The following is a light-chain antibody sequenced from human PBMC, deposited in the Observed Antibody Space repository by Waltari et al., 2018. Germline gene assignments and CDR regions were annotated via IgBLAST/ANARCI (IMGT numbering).Light chain of an antibody. CDR1: SGRIPSHY. V-gene: IGLV6-57*01. CDR2: EDN. J-gene: IGLJ3*02. CDR3: QSYDSANIWV. Sequence: NFLLTQPHSVSESPGKTLTISCTRPSGRIPSHYVQWYQLRPGSSPTTIIHEDNQRPSGVPDRFSGSIDGSSNSASLTISGLKTEDEADYYCQSYDSANIWVFGGGTKLTVL.